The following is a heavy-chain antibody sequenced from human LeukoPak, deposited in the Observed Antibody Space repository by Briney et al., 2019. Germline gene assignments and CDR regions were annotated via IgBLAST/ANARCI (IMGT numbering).Heavy chain of an antibody. CDR1: GGSISSGGYY. D-gene: IGHD2-15*01. V-gene: IGHV4-31*03. CDR2: IYYNGST. CDR3: AIYSYYYYGMDV. Sequence: SETLSLTCTVSGGSISSGGYYWSWIRQHPGKGLEWIGYIYYNGSTYYNPSLKSRVTISVDTSKNQFSLKLSSVTAADTAVYYCAIYSYYYYGMDVWGQGTTVTVSS. J-gene: IGHJ6*02.